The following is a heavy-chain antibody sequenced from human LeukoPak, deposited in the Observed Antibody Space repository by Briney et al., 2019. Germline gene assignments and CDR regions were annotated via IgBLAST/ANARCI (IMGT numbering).Heavy chain of an antibody. CDR1: GYSISSGYY. Sequence: SETLSLTCTVSGYSISSGYYWGWIRQPPGKGLEWIGEINHSGSTNYNPSLKSRVTISVDTSKNQFSLKLSSVTAADTAVYYCARRITGYSSGWSIPYYYYYMDVWGKGTTVTISS. J-gene: IGHJ6*03. D-gene: IGHD6-19*01. CDR2: INHSGST. CDR3: ARRITGYSSGWSIPYYYYYMDV. V-gene: IGHV4-38-2*02.